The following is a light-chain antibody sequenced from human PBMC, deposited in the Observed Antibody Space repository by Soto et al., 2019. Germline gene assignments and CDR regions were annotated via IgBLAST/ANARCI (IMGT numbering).Light chain of an antibody. CDR2: KAS. V-gene: IGKV1-5*03. Sequence: DIPMTQSPSTLSASVGDRVTITCRASQSISSWLAWYQQKPGKAPKLLIYKASSLESGVPSRFSGSGSGTEFTLTISSLQPDDFATYSCQQYNSYPRTFGQGTKVEIK. CDR1: QSISSW. CDR3: QQYNSYPRT. J-gene: IGKJ1*01.